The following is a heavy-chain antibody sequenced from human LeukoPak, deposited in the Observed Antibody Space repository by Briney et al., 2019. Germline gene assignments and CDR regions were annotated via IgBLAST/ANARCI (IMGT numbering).Heavy chain of an antibody. Sequence: AGSLRLTCAVSGFTFTDYWMNWVRQAPGKGLEWVASIRQDGSEKTYVDSVKGRFTISRDNTKNSLSLQVNSLRAEDTAVYYCARDGTAAGLYFDLWGQGTLVTVSS. J-gene: IGHJ4*01. CDR1: GFTFTDYW. CDR3: ARDGTAAGLYFDL. CDR2: IRQDGSEK. D-gene: IGHD6-13*01. V-gene: IGHV3-7*01.